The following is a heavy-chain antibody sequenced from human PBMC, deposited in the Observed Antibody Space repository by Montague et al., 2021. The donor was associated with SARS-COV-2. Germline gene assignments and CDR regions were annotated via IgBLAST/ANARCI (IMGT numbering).Heavy chain of an antibody. CDR1: GFPFSDYY. V-gene: IGHV3-11*01. CDR3: ARHPPRYDFCSGSSPEYYYYMDV. CDR2: ISSSGSSI. Sequence: FLRLSCAASGFPFSDYYMSWIRQAPGKGLEWVSYISSSGSSIYYADSVKGRFTISRDNAKNSLYLQMNSLRAEDTAVYYCARHPPRYDFCSGSSPEYYYYMDVWGQGTTVTVSS. D-gene: IGHD3-3*01. J-gene: IGHJ6*03.